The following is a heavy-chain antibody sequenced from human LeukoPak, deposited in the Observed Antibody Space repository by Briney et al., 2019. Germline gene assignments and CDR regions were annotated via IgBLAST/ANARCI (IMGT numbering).Heavy chain of an antibody. CDR1: GFTFSSNY. V-gene: IGHV3-66*04. CDR3: ARPIPADAGAFDI. J-gene: IGHJ3*02. Sequence: GGSLRLSCAASGFTFSSNYMSWVRQAPGKGLEWVSVIYSGGRTYYADSVKGRFTISRDNSKNTLNLQMNSLRAEDTAVYYCARPIPADAGAFDIWGQGTMVTVSS. D-gene: IGHD6-13*01. CDR2: IYSGGRT.